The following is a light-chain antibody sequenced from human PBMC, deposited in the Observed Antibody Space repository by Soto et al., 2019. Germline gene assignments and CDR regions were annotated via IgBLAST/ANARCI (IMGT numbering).Light chain of an antibody. V-gene: IGKV1D-13*01. Sequence: IHMTHSPSTLSASVLYRVTITCLASQGISSALAWYQQKPGKAPKLLIYDASSLESGVPSRFSGSGSGTDFTLTISSLQPEDFATYYCQQFNNYPITFGQGTRLEIK. CDR3: QQFNNYPIT. CDR1: QGISSA. CDR2: DAS. J-gene: IGKJ5*01.